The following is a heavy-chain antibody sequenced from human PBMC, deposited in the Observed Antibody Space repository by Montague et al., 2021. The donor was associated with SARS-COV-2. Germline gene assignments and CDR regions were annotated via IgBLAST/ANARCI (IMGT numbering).Heavy chain of an antibody. Sequence: TLSLTCAVSGGSISSGGYSWNWIRQPPGKGLEWIGYIYHSGSTFYNPFPKSRVTISLDSSKNQFSLNLSSVTAADTAVYYCARGSMVRGGKVYYGVDVWGQET. CDR1: GGSISSGGYS. J-gene: IGHJ6*02. CDR3: ARGSMVRGGKVYYGVDV. D-gene: IGHD3-10*01. CDR2: IYHSGST. V-gene: IGHV4-30-2*01.